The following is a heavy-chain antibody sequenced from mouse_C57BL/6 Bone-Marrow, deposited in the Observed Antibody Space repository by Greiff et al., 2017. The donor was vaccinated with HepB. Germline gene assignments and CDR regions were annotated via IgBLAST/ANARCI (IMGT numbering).Heavy chain of an antibody. CDR1: GYTFTSYG. J-gene: IGHJ3*01. V-gene: IGHV1-81*01. CDR3: ARRGPAWFAY. CDR2: IYPRSGNT. Sequence: VQLQQSGAELARPGASVKLSCKASGYTFTSYGISWVKQRTGQGLEWIGEIYPRSGNTYYNEKLKGKATLTADKSSSTAYMELRSLTSEDAEVYFCARRGPAWFAYWGQGTLVTVSA.